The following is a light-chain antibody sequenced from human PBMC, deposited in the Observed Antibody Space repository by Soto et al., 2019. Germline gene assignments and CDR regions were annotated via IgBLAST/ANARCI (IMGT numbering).Light chain of an antibody. CDR2: DAS. CDR1: QSVSSY. CDR3: QQYNNWPRT. Sequence: TQSPGTLSVSPGDSATLSCRGSQSVSSYLAWYQQKPGQAPRLLIYDASNRATGIPDRFSGSGSGTDFNLTISRLQSEDFAVYYCQQYNNWPRTCGQGTKVDIK. V-gene: IGKV3D-15*01. J-gene: IGKJ1*01.